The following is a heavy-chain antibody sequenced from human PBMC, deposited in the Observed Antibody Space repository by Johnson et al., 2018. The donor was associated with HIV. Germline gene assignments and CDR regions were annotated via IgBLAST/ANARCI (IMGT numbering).Heavy chain of an antibody. Sequence: VQLVESGGGLVQPGGSLRLSCAASGFTFSSYAMSWVRQAPGKGLEWVSAISGSGGSTYYADSVKGRFTISRDNSKNTLYSQMNSLRAEDPAVYYCATSPRFTLFGSSAFDFGGQGTMVTVSS. D-gene: IGHD3-16*01. V-gene: IGHV3-23*04. CDR1: GFTFSSYA. CDR3: ATSPRFTLFGSSAFDF. J-gene: IGHJ3*01. CDR2: ISGSGGST.